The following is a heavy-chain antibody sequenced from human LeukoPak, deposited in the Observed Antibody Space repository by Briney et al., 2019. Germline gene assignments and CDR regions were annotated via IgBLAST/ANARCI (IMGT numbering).Heavy chain of an antibody. Sequence: SVKVSCKASGGTSSSYAISWVRQAPGQGLEWMGRIIPIFGIANYAQKFQGRVTITADKSTSTAYMELSSLRSEDTAVYYCARDEGIAEAGVFDYWGQGTLVTVSS. J-gene: IGHJ4*02. CDR3: ARDEGIAEAGVFDY. V-gene: IGHV1-69*04. CDR2: IIPIFGIA. D-gene: IGHD6-19*01. CDR1: GGTSSSYA.